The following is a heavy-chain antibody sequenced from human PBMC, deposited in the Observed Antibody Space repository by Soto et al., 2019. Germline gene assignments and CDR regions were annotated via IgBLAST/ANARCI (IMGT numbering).Heavy chain of an antibody. V-gene: IGHV4-31*03. CDR3: ARAPMSITIFGVVSGAPFDY. Sequence: KSSETLSLTCTVSGGSISSGGYYWSWIRQHPGKGLEWIGYIYYSGSTYYNPSLKSRVTISVDTSKNQFSLKLSSVTAADTAVYYCARAPMSITIFGVVSGAPFDYWGQGTLVTVSS. CDR1: GGSISSGGYY. D-gene: IGHD3-3*01. CDR2: IYYSGST. J-gene: IGHJ4*02.